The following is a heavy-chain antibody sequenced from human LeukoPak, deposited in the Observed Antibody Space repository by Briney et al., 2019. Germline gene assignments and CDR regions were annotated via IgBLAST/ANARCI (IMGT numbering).Heavy chain of an antibody. CDR2: ISGSGGST. D-gene: IGHD3-10*01. V-gene: IGHV3-23*01. CDR3: AKDKEPEWFGEFYDAFDI. Sequence: GGSLRLSCAASGFTFSSYAMSWVRQAPGKGLEWVSAISGSGGSTYYADSVKGRFTISRDNSKNTLYLQMNSLRAEDTAVYYCAKDKEPEWFGEFYDAFDIWGQGTMVTVSS. J-gene: IGHJ3*02. CDR1: GFTFSSYA.